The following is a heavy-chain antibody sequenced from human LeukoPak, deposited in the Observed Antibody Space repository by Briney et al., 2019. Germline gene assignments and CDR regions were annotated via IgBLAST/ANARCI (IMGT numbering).Heavy chain of an antibody. Sequence: GGSLRLSCEASGFTLSNRWMTWFRQAPGKGLEWVATITQGGSEKFYVDSVKGRFTISGDNAKNSLYLQMNSLRAEDTAVYYCARDPFEHWGQGTLVTVSS. CDR3: ARDPFEH. CDR1: GFTLSNRW. J-gene: IGHJ1*01. CDR2: ITQGGSEK. V-gene: IGHV3-7*01.